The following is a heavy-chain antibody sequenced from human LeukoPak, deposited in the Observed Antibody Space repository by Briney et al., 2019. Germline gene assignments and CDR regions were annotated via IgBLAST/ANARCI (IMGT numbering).Heavy chain of an antibody. CDR3: TRAIGGGRDPDFDY. CDR2: IKNKNTGETT. D-gene: IGHD2-15*01. Sequence: GGSLRLSCAASGFTFSSYWMSWVRQAPGKGLEWVGRIKNKNTGETTDYAAPVKGRFTISRDDSKNTLYLQMNGLKSEDTAVYYCTRAIGGGRDPDFDYWGQGTLVTVSS. V-gene: IGHV3-15*01. J-gene: IGHJ4*02. CDR1: GFTFSSYW.